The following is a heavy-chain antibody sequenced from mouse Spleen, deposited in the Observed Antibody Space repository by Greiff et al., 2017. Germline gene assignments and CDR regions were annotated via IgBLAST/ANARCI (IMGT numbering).Heavy chain of an antibody. CDR2: INPNNGGT. J-gene: IGHJ3*01. CDR3: ARTAYYGNGFAY. D-gene: IGHD2-10*01. V-gene: IGHV1-18*01. Sequence: VQLKESGPELVKPGASVKIPCKASGYTFTYYNMDWVKQSHGKSLEWIGDINPNNGGTIYNQKFKGKATLTVDKSSSTAYMELRSLTSEDTAVYYCARTAYYGNGFAYWGQGTLVTVSA. CDR1: GYTFTYYN.